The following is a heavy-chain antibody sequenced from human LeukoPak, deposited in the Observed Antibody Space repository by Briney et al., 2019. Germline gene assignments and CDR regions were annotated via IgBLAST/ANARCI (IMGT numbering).Heavy chain of an antibody. CDR2: INQGATHI. CDR1: GFTFSTSA. CDR3: TRDRYPAAREFDY. J-gene: IGHJ4*02. D-gene: IGHD2-2*01. Sequence: PGGSLRLSCAASGFTFSTSAMNWVRQAPGKGLEWVSSINQGATHIYYADSVKGRFTISRDNAKNTLYLQMNNLRAEDTAMYYCTRDRYPAAREFDYWGQGTLVTVSS. V-gene: IGHV3-21*01.